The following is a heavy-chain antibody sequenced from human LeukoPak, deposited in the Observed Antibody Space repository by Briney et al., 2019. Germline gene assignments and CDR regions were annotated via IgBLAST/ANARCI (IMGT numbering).Heavy chain of an antibody. V-gene: IGHV3-48*03. Sequence: GRSLRLSCAASGFTFSSYEMNWVRQAPGKGLEWVSYISSSGSTIYYADSVKGRFTISRDNAKNSLYLQMNSLRAEDTAVYYCARDGNPTHLYSGGWYVDYWGQGTLVTVSS. CDR2: ISSSGSTI. CDR3: ARDGNPTHLYSGGWYVDY. J-gene: IGHJ4*02. CDR1: GFTFSSYE. D-gene: IGHD6-19*01.